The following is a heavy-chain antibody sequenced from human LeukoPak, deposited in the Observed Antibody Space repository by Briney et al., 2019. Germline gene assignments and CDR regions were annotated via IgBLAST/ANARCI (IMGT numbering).Heavy chain of an antibody. D-gene: IGHD1-14*01. J-gene: IGHJ3*02. CDR3: AKARGSGQNAFDI. Sequence: GGSLRLSCAASGFTVSSNFMSWVRQPPGKGLEWVSVIYSGGSTYYADSVKGRFTISRDNSKNTLYLQMNSLRAEDTAVYYCAKARGSGQNAFDIWGQGTMVTVSS. CDR1: GFTVSSNF. CDR2: IYSGGST. V-gene: IGHV3-53*01.